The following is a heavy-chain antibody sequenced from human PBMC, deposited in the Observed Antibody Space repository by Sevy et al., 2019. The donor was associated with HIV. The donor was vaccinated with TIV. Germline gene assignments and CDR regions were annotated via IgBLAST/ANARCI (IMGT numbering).Heavy chain of an antibody. CDR2: ISAYNGNT. V-gene: IGHV1-18*01. Sequence: ASVKVSCKASGYTFTSYGISWVRQAPGQGLEWMGWISAYNGNTNYAQKLQGRVTMTTDTSTITAYMELRRLRSDDPAVYYCARVSFGWELIPFDAFAIWGQGTMVTVSS. J-gene: IGHJ3*02. D-gene: IGHD1-26*01. CDR3: ARVSFGWELIPFDAFAI. CDR1: GYTFTSYG.